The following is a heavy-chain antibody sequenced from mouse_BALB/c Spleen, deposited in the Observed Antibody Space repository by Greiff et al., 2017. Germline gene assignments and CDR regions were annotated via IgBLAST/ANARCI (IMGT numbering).Heavy chain of an antibody. CDR3: ARAYYRYAMDY. V-gene: IGHV8-8*01. J-gene: IGHJ4*01. D-gene: IGHD2-14*01. Sequence: QVTLKECGPGILQPSQTLSLTCSFSGFSLSTSGMGVGWIRQPSGKGLEWLAHIWWDDDKRYNPALKSRLTISKDTSSNQVFLKIASVDTADTATYYCARAYYRYAMDYWGQGTSVTVSS. CDR2: IWWDDDK. CDR1: GFSLSTSGMG.